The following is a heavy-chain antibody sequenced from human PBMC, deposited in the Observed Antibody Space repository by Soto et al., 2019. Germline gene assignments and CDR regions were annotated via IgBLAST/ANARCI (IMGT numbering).Heavy chain of an antibody. V-gene: IGHV4-39*01. CDR1: GESISSSSYY. CDR3: ARQRTTVVTQAYFDH. D-gene: IGHD2-21*02. CDR2: IYYSGRT. Sequence: SETLSLTCIVSGESISSSSYYWGWIRQPPGKGLDWIGSIYYSGRTYYNPSFKSRVTISIDTTKNQFSLKLSSVTATDTAVYYCARQRTTVVTQAYFDHWGQGALVTVSS. J-gene: IGHJ4*02.